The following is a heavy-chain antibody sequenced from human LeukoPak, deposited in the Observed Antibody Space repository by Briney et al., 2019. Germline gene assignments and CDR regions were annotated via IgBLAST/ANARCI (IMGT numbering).Heavy chain of an antibody. Sequence: PGGSLRLSCAASGFTFSDHDMDWVRQAPGKGLEWVSRTRNKANSYTTEYAASVKGRFTISRHDSKNSLYLQMNSLKTEDTAVYHCVTGNRFDFWGQGTLVTVSS. CDR3: VTGNRFDF. D-gene: IGHD1-20*01. J-gene: IGHJ4*02. CDR1: GFTFSDHD. V-gene: IGHV3-72*01. CDR2: TRNKANSYTT.